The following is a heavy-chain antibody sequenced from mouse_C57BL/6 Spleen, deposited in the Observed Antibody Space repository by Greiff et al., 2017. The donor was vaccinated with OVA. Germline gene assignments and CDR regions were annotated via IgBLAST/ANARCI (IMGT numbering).Heavy chain of an antibody. J-gene: IGHJ4*01. CDR2: IYPGSGST. D-gene: IGHD2-5*01. Sequence: QVQLQQPGAELVKPGASVKMSCKASGYTFTSYWITWVKQRPGQGLEWIGDIYPGSGSTNYNEKFKSKATLTVDTSSSTAYMQLRSLTSEDSAVYYCARAYYSNYEAMDYWGQGTSVTVSS. CDR1: GYTFTSYW. V-gene: IGHV1-55*01. CDR3: ARAYYSNYEAMDY.